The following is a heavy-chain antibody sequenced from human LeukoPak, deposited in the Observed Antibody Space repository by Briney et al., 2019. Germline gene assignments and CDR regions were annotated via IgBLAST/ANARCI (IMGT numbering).Heavy chain of an antibody. CDR1: GYTFTGYY. Sequence: EASVKVSCKASGYTFTGYYIHWVRQAPGQGLEWIGWINPNNGGTNYAQKFQDRVTMTRDTSISTAYMELSRLPSDDTAVYYCARDQNFHGSGGYYGIDCWGQGTLVTVSS. V-gene: IGHV1-2*02. CDR3: ARDQNFHGSGGYYGIDC. D-gene: IGHD3-22*01. J-gene: IGHJ4*02. CDR2: INPNNGGT.